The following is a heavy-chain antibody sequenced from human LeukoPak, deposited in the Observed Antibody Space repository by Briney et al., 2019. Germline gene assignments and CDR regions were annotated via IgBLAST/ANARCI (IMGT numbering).Heavy chain of an antibody. Sequence: ASVKVSCKASGYTFTSYYMHWVRQAPGQGLEWMGIINPSGGSTSYAQKFQGRVTMTRDTSTSTVYMELSSLRSEDTAVYYCARDQKAYYYDSSGYSNYWGQGTLITVSS. CDR1: GYTFTSYY. V-gene: IGHV1-46*01. CDR3: ARDQKAYYYDSSGYSNY. CDR2: INPSGGST. J-gene: IGHJ4*02. D-gene: IGHD3-22*01.